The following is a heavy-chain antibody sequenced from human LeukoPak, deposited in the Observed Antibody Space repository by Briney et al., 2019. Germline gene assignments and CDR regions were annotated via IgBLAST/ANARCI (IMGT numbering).Heavy chain of an antibody. CDR1: GFTFSDYY. Sequence: PGGSLRLSCAASGFTFSDYYMSWIRQAPGKGLEWISYISSSTSTIYYADSVKGRFSISRGNARDSLYLQMNSLRAEDTAVYYCARLRVVVAATPKYFDYWGQGTLVTVSS. J-gene: IGHJ4*02. D-gene: IGHD2-15*01. CDR2: ISSSTSTI. CDR3: ARLRVVVAATPKYFDY. V-gene: IGHV3-11*04.